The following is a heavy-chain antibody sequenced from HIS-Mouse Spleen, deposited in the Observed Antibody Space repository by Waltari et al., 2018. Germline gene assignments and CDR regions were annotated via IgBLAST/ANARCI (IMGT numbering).Heavy chain of an antibody. D-gene: IGHD6-19*01. CDR3: AKEGVVYSSDKYFQH. CDR2: IWYDGSNK. Sequence: QVQLVESGGGVVQPGRSLRLSCSASGFTFSSYGMHLVRQAPGKGLEWVAVIWYDGSNKYYADSVKGRFTISRDNSKNTLYLQMNSLRAEDTAVYYCAKEGVVYSSDKYFQHWGQGTLVTVSS. J-gene: IGHJ1*01. CDR1: GFTFSSYG. V-gene: IGHV3-33*06.